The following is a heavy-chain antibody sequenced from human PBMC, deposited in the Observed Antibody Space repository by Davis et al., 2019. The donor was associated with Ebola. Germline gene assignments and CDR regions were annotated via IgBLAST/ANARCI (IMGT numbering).Heavy chain of an antibody. CDR2: INSDGSST. J-gene: IGHJ6*02. D-gene: IGHD4-17*01. CDR3: ARVYGDYLGWGMDV. Sequence: PGGSLRLSCAASGFTFSSYWMHWVRQAPGKGLVWVSRINSDGSSTSCADSVKGRFTISRDNAKNTLYLQMNSLRAEDTAVYYCARVYGDYLGWGMDVWGQGTTVTVSS. CDR1: GFTFSSYW. V-gene: IGHV3-74*01.